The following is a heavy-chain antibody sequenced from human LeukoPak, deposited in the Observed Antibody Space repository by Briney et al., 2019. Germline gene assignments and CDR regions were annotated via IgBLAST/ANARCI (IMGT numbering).Heavy chain of an antibody. Sequence: RASVKVSCRASGYIFTTYGISWVRQAPGQGLEWLGWISDHNGNPDYAEKFRGRVTLTTDPSTSTAYMELTSLRSDDTAVYYCVRDSILGAPYTDYWGQGTLVTVSS. V-gene: IGHV1-18*01. CDR3: VRDSILGAPYTDY. D-gene: IGHD2-21*01. J-gene: IGHJ4*02. CDR2: ISDHNGNP. CDR1: GYIFTTYG.